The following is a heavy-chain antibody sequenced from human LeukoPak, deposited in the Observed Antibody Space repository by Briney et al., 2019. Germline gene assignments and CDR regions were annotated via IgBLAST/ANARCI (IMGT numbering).Heavy chain of an antibody. D-gene: IGHD2-2*01. CDR3: ARDEGYCSSTSCPLDY. J-gene: IGHJ4*02. Sequence: GVLRLSCAASGFTFSSYSMNWVRQAPGKGLEWVSSISSSSSYIYYADSVKGRFTISRDNAKNSLYLQMNSLRAEDTAVYYCARDEGYCSSTSCPLDYWGQGTLVTVSS. CDR1: GFTFSSYS. V-gene: IGHV3-21*01. CDR2: ISSSSSYI.